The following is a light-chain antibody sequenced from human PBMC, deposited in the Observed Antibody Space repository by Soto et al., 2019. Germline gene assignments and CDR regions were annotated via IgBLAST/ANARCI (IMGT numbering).Light chain of an antibody. J-gene: IGKJ1*01. V-gene: IGKV1-5*01. CDR2: DAS. CDR1: QSISKW. CDR3: QQYNDYLTWT. Sequence: DIQMTQSPSTLSASVGDRVTITCRASQSISKWLAWYQQKPGKAPKVLIFDASILESGVPSRFSGSGSGTEFTLTISSLQPDDFATYYGQQYNDYLTWTFGQGTKVDIK.